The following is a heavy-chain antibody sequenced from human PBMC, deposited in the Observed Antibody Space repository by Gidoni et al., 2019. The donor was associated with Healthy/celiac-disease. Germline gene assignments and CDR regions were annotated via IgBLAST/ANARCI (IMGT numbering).Heavy chain of an antibody. CDR2: ISGSGGST. Sequence: EVQLLESGGGLVQPGGSLRLSCAASGFTFSSYAMSWVRQAPGKGLEWVSAISGSGGSTYYADSVKGRFTISRDNSKNTLYLQMNSLRAEDTAVYYCAKAHYYYDSSGYYQNAEYFQHWGQGTLVTVSS. D-gene: IGHD3-22*01. CDR3: AKAHYYYDSSGYYQNAEYFQH. J-gene: IGHJ1*01. V-gene: IGHV3-23*01. CDR1: GFTFSSYA.